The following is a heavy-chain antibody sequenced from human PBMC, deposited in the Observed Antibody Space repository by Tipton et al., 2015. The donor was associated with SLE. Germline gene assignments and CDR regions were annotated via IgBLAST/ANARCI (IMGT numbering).Heavy chain of an antibody. CDR1: GGSISSYY. CDR3: AREVGARDAFDI. V-gene: IGHV4-59*01. Sequence: TLSLTCTVSGGSISSYYWSWIRQPPGKGLEWIGYIYYSGSTNYNPSLKSRVTTSVDTSKNQFSLKLSSVTAADTAVYYCAREVGARDAFDIWGQGTMVTVSS. CDR2: IYYSGST. J-gene: IGHJ3*02. D-gene: IGHD2-15*01.